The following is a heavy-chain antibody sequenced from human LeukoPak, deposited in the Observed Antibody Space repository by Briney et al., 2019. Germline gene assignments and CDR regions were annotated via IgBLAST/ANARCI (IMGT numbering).Heavy chain of an antibody. CDR3: ARGHRWRSYYSVPPLY. CDR2: INHSGST. V-gene: IGHV4-34*01. Sequence: PGGSLRLSCAASGFTVSSNYMSWIRQPPGKGLEWIGEINHSGSTNYNPSLKSRVTISVDTSKNQFSLKLSSVTAADTAVYYCARGHRWRSYYSVPPLYWGQGTLVTVSS. D-gene: IGHD1-26*01. CDR1: GFTVSSNY. J-gene: IGHJ4*02.